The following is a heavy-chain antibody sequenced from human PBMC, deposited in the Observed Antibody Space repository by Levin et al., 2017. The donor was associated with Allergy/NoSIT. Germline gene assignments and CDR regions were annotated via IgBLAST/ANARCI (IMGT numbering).Heavy chain of an antibody. CDR3: ARAYGRNDAFDI. CDR1: GFTFGDYY. D-gene: IGHD4-17*01. Sequence: GESLKISCAASGFTFGDYYMAWIRQAAGKGLEWISYISVTSTYINYADSVKGRFTISRDNAEHSVYLLMDSLRAEDTAIYYCARAYGRNDAFDIWGQGTLVTVSS. V-gene: IGHV3-11*05. J-gene: IGHJ3*02. CDR2: ISVTSTYI.